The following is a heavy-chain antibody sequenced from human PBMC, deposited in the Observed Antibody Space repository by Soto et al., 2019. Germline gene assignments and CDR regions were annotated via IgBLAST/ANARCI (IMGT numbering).Heavy chain of an antibody. CDR2: ISSTTNYI. D-gene: IGHD1-7*01. J-gene: IGHJ4*02. CDR1: GFAFTRYS. CDR3: ARESEDVTSNFIY. V-gene: IGHV3-21*06. Sequence: GGSLRLSCAASGFAFTRYSMNWVRQAPGKGLEWVSSISSTTNYIYYGDSMKGRFTISRDNAKNSLYLAMNSLRDEDTAVYYCARESEDVTSNFIYWGQGALVTVSS.